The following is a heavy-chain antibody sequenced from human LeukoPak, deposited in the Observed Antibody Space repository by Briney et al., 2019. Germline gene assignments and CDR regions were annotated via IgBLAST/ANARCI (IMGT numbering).Heavy chain of an antibody. CDR1: GGSISSSSHY. Sequence: PSETLSLTCTASGGSISSSSHYWGWSRQPPGKGLEWIGSIYYSGSTYYNPSLKSRVTISVDTSKNQFSLKLSSVTAADTAVYYCARSINIAAAGTTRAFDIWGQGTMVTVSS. CDR2: IYYSGST. V-gene: IGHV4-39*01. J-gene: IGHJ3*02. D-gene: IGHD6-13*01. CDR3: ARSINIAAAGTTRAFDI.